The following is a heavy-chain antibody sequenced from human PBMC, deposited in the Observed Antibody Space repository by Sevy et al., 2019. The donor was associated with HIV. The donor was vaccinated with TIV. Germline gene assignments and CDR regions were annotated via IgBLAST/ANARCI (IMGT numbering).Heavy chain of an antibody. J-gene: IGHJ4*02. Sequence: GGSLRLSCAASGFTFSSYAMSWVRQAPGRGLEWVSAIGGSAGSTFYADSVKGRFTISRDNSKNTLFLQMNSLRADDMAVYFCAKGRYYDSSGYFPFDYWGQGTLVTVSS. D-gene: IGHD3-22*01. CDR1: GFTFSSYA. V-gene: IGHV3-23*01. CDR2: IGGSAGST. CDR3: AKGRYYDSSGYFPFDY.